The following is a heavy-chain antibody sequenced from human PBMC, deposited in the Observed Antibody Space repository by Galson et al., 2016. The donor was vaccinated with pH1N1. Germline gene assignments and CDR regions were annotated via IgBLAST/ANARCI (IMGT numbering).Heavy chain of an antibody. J-gene: IGHJ6*02. CDR2: ISPIFGSI. Sequence: SVKVSCKASGGTFSNSAISWVRQAPGQGLEWMGGISPIFGSINYAQRFQGRVTITADIFTNTAYMELSSLRSEDTAIYYCATAGPLVREILCYSYALDVWGQGTTVTVSS. CDR3: ATAGPLVREILCYSYALDV. CDR1: GGTFSNSA. D-gene: IGHD3-10*01. V-gene: IGHV1-69*06.